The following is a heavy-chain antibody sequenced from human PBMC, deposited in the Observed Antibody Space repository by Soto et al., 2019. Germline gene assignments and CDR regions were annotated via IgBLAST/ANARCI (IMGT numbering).Heavy chain of an antibody. CDR1: GYSFTTYW. D-gene: IGHD6-19*01. V-gene: IGHV5-10-1*03. J-gene: IGHJ3*01. CDR2: IDPSDSYT. Sequence: EVQLVQSGVEVKKPGESLRISCKGSGYSFTTYWISWVRQMPGKGLEWMGRIDPSDSYTNYSPSFQGHVTISADRSISSAYLQWSSLKASDTAMYYCAKAEKAVAGHDALDLWGQGTLVTVSS. CDR3: AKAEKAVAGHDALDL.